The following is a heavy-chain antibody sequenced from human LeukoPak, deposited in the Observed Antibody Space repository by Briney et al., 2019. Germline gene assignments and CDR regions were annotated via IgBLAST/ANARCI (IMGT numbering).Heavy chain of an antibody. D-gene: IGHD6-19*01. Sequence: ASVKVSCKASGYTFTSYDINWVRQATGQGLEWMGWMNPNSGNTGYAQKFQGRVTMTRNTSISTAYMELSSLRSEDTAVSYCARGSSGWFNYYYYMDVWGKGTTVTVSS. CDR1: GYTFTSYD. CDR3: ARGSSGWFNYYYYMDV. CDR2: MNPNSGNT. J-gene: IGHJ6*03. V-gene: IGHV1-8*01.